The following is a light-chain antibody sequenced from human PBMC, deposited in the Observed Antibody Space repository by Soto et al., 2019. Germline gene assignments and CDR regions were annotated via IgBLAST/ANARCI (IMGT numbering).Light chain of an antibody. V-gene: IGLV1-40*01. CDR1: SSNIGAGYD. CDR2: GNS. Sequence: QSVLTQPPSVSGAPGQRVTISCTGSSSNIGAGYDVHWYQQLPGTAPKLLIYGNSNRPSGVPDRFSGSKSGTSASLAITGXXXEDEADYYCQSYDSSLSGPVFXGGTKLTVL. J-gene: IGLJ2*01. CDR3: QSYDSSLSGPV.